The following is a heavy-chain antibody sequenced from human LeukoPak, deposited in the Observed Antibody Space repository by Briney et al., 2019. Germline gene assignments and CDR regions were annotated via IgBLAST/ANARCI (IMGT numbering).Heavy chain of an antibody. CDR2: ISSSNSTI. D-gene: IGHD6-13*01. V-gene: IGHV3-48*01. Sequence: RTGGSLRLSCAASGFTFSSYSMSWVRQAPGKGLEWVSYISSSNSTIYYADSVKGRFTISRDNAKNSLYLQMNSLRAEDTAVYYCAGGYSSSWYYYYYYGMDVWGQGTTVTVSS. CDR3: AGGYSSSWYYYYYYGMDV. CDR1: GFTFSSYS. J-gene: IGHJ6*02.